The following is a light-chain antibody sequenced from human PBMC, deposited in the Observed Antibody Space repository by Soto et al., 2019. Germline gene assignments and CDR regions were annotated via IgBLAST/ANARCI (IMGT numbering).Light chain of an antibody. V-gene: IGKV1-39*01. J-gene: IGKJ1*01. CDR3: QQSYNFPRT. CDR1: QTINTY. CDR2: TSS. Sequence: DIQMTQSPSSLSASVGDRVTITCRASQTINTYLNWYQQKPGKAPSLLSYTSSNLQSGVPSRFSGSGSRTDFTLTISSLQPEDSATYYCQQSYNFPRTFGQGTKGEVK.